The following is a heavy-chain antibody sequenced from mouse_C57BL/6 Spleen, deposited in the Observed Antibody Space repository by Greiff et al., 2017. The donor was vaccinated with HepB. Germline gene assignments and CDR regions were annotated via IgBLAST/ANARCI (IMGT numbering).Heavy chain of an antibody. Sequence: QVQLQQSGAELVRPGASVTLSCKASGYTFTDYEMHWVKQTPVHGLEWIGAIDPETGGTAYNQKFKGKAILTADKSSSTAYMELRSLTSEDSAVYYCTRSYHYEGRFAYWGQGTLGTVSA. CDR3: TRSYHYEGRFAY. V-gene: IGHV1-15*01. D-gene: IGHD1-1*01. CDR2: IDPETGGT. CDR1: GYTFTDYE. J-gene: IGHJ3*01.